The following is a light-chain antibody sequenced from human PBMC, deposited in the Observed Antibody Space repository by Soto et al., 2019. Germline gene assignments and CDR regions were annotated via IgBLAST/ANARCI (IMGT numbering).Light chain of an antibody. Sequence: EIVMTQSPGTLSLSPGERATLSCRASQSVSSSYLAWYQQKPGPAPRLLIYGASTRATGIPARFSGSGSGTEFTLTISSRQSEDFAVYYCQHYNNWPGTFGQGTKVDIK. CDR3: QHYNNWPGT. CDR1: QSVSSSY. V-gene: IGKV3-15*01. CDR2: GAS. J-gene: IGKJ1*01.